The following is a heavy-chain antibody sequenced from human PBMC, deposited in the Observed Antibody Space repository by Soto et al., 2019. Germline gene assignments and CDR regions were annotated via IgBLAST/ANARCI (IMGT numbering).Heavy chain of an antibody. D-gene: IGHD2-2*01. CDR1: GFTFSSYA. Sequence: EEQLLESGGGLVQPGESLRLSCAASGFTFSSYAMSWVRQTPGKGLEWVSLISGSGGNTFYADSVKGRFTISRDNSMDTLFLQMNSLSAEDPAVYYCARGPSHTGPGIVPAAIRGGYNYFDPWRQGTLVTVSS. CDR3: ARGPSHTGPGIVPAAIRGGYNYFDP. CDR2: ISGSGGNT. J-gene: IGHJ5*02. V-gene: IGHV3-23*01.